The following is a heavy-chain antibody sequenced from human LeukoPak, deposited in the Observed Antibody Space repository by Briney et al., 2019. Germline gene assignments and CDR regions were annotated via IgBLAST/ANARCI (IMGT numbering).Heavy chain of an antibody. CDR3: AAGRMITEVNALDY. V-gene: IGHV4-59*01. CDR2: IYYSGST. J-gene: IGHJ4*02. Sequence: PSETLSLTCTVSGGSISSYYWSWIRQPPGKGLEWIGYIYYSGSTNYNPSLKSRVTISVDTSKNQFSLKLSSVTAADTAVYYCAAGRMITEVNALDYWGQGILVTVSS. CDR1: GGSISSYY. D-gene: IGHD3-22*01.